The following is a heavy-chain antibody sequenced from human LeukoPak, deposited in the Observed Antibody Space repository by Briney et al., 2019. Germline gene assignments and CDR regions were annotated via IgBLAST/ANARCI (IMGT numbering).Heavy chain of an antibody. CDR1: GFTFSNAW. Sequence: GGSLRLSCAASGFTFSNAWMSWVRQAPGKGLEWVGRIKCKTDGGTTDYAAPVKGRFTISRDDSKNTLYLQMNSLKTEDTAVYYCTTSGDKVGAYWGQGTLVTVSS. V-gene: IGHV3-15*01. CDR2: IKCKTDGGTT. CDR3: TTSGDKVGAY. D-gene: IGHD1-26*01. J-gene: IGHJ4*02.